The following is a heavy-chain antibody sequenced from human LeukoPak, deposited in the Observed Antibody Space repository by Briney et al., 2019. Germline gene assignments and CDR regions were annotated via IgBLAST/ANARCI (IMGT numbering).Heavy chain of an antibody. CDR3: ARASGYSSGWAIDY. Sequence: SETPSLTCTVSGGSISSYYWSWIRQPPGKGLEWIGYIYYSGSTNYNPSLKSRVTISVDTSKNQFSLKLSSVTAADTAVYYCARASGYSSGWAIDYWGQGTLVTVSS. V-gene: IGHV4-59*01. D-gene: IGHD6-19*01. CDR1: GGSISSYY. J-gene: IGHJ4*02. CDR2: IYYSGST.